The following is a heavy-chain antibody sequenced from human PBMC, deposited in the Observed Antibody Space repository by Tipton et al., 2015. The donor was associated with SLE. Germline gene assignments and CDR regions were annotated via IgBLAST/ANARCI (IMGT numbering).Heavy chain of an antibody. CDR2: IYYSGST. Sequence: TLSLTCTVSGGSISTYYWSWIRQPPGKGLEWIGYIYYSGSTNYNPSLKSRVTISVDTSKNQFSLKLSSVTAADTAVYYCARGRGDYDFWSGYYRRPGDYMDVWGKGTTVTVSS. CDR3: ARGRGDYDFWSGYYRRPGDYMDV. J-gene: IGHJ6*03. CDR1: GGSISTYY. D-gene: IGHD3-3*01. V-gene: IGHV4-59*12.